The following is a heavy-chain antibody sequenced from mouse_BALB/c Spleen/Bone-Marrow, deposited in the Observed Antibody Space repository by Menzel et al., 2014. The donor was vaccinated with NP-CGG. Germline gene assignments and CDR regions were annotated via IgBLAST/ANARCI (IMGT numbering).Heavy chain of an antibody. CDR1: GFNIKDTY. CDR3: ARNGYYVYYYAMDY. CDR2: IDPANGNT. D-gene: IGHD2-3*01. V-gene: IGHV14-3*02. J-gene: IGHJ4*01. Sequence: EVKLVESGAELVKPGASVKLSCTASGFNIKDTYMHWVKQRPEQGLEWIGRIDPANGNTKYDPKFQGKATITADTSSNTAYLQLSSPTSEDTAVYYCARNGYYVYYYAMDYWGQGTSVTVSS.